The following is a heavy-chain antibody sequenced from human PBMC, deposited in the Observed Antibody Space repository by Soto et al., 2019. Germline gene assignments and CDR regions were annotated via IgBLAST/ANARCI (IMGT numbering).Heavy chain of an antibody. CDR1: GGSISSYY. CDR3: AREDIVVVPAALDV. V-gene: IGHV4-59*01. J-gene: IGHJ6*04. Sequence: SETLSLTCTVSGGSISSYYWSWIRQPPGKGLEWIGYIYYSGSTNYNPSLKSRVTISVDTSKNQFALRLSSVTAADTAVYYCAREDIVVVPAALDVWGKGTTVTVSS. CDR2: IYYSGST. D-gene: IGHD2-2*01.